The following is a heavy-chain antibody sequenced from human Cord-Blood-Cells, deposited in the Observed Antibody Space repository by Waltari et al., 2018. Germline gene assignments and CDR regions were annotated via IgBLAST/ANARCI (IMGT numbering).Heavy chain of an antibody. Sequence: QVRLQQWGAGLLHPSETLLRTRAVYGLSSRGDAWSRIRQPPGKGLEWIGEINHSGSTNYNPSLKSRVTISVDTSNNQFSLKLSSVTAADTAVYYCARVTYDFWSGYYEYFQHWGQGTLVTVSS. J-gene: IGHJ1*01. CDR3: ARVTYDFWSGYYEYFQH. D-gene: IGHD3-3*01. CDR2: INHSGST. V-gene: IGHV4-34*01. CDR1: GLSSRGDA.